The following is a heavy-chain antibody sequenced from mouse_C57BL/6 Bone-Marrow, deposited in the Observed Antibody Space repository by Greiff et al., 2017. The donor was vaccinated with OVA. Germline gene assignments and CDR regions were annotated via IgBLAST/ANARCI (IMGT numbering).Heavy chain of an antibody. CDR1: GYTFTSYW. CDR2: IDPNSGGT. D-gene: IGHD1-1*01. Sequence: QVQLQQSGAELVKPGASVKLSCKASGYTFTSYWMHWVKQRPGRGLEWIGRIDPNSGGTKYNEKFKSKATLTVDKPSSTAYMQLSSLTSEDSAVYYCARWGTTVVEGGYAMDYWGQGTSVTVSS. J-gene: IGHJ4*01. CDR3: ARWGTTVVEGGYAMDY. V-gene: IGHV1-72*01.